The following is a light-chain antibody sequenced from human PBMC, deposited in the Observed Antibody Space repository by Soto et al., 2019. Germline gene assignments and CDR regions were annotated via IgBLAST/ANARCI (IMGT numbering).Light chain of an antibody. CDR2: GAS. J-gene: IGKJ4*01. V-gene: IGKV1-39*01. CDR1: RTINTY. CDR3: QQTYSDIS. Sequence: DVRMTQSPSSLSASVGDTITITCRASRTINTYLNWFQQKPGEPPRLLIYGASTLHDGVPSRFSGSGSGADFTLTISGLQSEDFASYHCQQTYSDISFGGWTKV.